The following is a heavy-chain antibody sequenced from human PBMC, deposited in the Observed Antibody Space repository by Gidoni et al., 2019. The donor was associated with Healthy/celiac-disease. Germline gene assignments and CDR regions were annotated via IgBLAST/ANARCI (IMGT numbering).Heavy chain of an antibody. CDR3: ARTNGNVRYFDYFDY. V-gene: IGHV4-39*01. CDR1: GGSISSSSYS. CDR2: IYYSGST. J-gene: IGHJ4*02. Sequence: LQLQESGPGLVKPSETLSRTGTGSGGSISSSSYSLGWIRQPPGKGLGWIGIIYYSGSTYYNPSLKSRFIISVDPSKNQFSLKLSSVTAADTAVYYCARTNGNVRYFDYFDYWFQGTLVTVSS. D-gene: IGHD3-9*01.